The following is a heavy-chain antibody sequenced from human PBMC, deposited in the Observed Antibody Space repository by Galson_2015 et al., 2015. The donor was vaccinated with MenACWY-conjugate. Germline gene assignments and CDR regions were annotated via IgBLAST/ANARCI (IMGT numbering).Heavy chain of an antibody. CDR2: ITSGSDFI. J-gene: IGHJ4*02. Sequence: SLRLSCAASGFTFNTYTMNWVRQAPGKGPEWVSSITSGSDFIYYADSVKGRFTVSRDNAENSLYLQMNSLRPEDTAVYYCAREDLAWAFGLDYWGQGTLVTVSS. CDR1: GFTFNTYT. D-gene: IGHD2/OR15-2a*01. CDR3: AREDLAWAFGLDY. V-gene: IGHV3-21*01.